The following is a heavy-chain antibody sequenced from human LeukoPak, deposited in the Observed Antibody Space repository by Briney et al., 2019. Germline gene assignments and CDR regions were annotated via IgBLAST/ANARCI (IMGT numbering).Heavy chain of an antibody. D-gene: IGHD5-24*01. CDR1: GFTFSSYS. Sequence: GGSLRLSCAASGFTFSSYSMNWVRQAPGKGLVWVASIKQDGSEKYYVDSVKGRFTISRDNAKNSLYLQMNSLRAEDTALYYCARDRRGVGYRPQYYYYYYMDVWGKGTTVTVSS. CDR2: IKQDGSEK. CDR3: ARDRRGVGYRPQYYYYYYMDV. J-gene: IGHJ6*03. V-gene: IGHV3-7*01.